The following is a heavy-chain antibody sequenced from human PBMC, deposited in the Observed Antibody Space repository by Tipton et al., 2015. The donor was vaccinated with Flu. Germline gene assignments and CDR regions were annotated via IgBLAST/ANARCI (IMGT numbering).Heavy chain of an antibody. CDR2: IRSKAYGGTT. D-gene: IGHD3-22*01. J-gene: IGHJ1*01. CDR3: TRNQHLWSYDSSGQVLGPREYFQH. CDR1: GFTFGDYA. V-gene: IGHV3-49*04. Sequence: SLRLSCTASGFTFGDYAMSWVRQAPGKGLEWVGFIRSKAYGGTTEYAASVKGRFTISRDDSKSIAYLQMNSLKTEDTAVYYCTRNQHLWSYDSSGQVLGPREYFQHWGQGTLVTVSS.